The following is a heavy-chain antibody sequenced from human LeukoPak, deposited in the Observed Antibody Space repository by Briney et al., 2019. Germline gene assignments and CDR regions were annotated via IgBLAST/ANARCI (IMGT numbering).Heavy chain of an antibody. Sequence: SETLSLTCTVSGGSISSGGYYWSWIRQPPGKGLEWIGYIYHSGSTYYNPSLKSRVTISVDRSKNQFSLKLSSVTAADTAVYYCARYHLGSYFDYWGQGTLVTVSS. J-gene: IGHJ4*02. D-gene: IGHD3-16*01. CDR1: GGSISSGGYY. V-gene: IGHV4-30-2*01. CDR3: ARYHLGSYFDY. CDR2: IYHSGST.